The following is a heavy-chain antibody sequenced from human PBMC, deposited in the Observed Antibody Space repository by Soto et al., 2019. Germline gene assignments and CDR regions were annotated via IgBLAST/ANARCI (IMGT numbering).Heavy chain of an antibody. J-gene: IGHJ4*02. D-gene: IGHD3-22*01. CDR2: IYYSGST. V-gene: IGHV4-31*03. Sequence: QVQLQESGPGLVKPSQTLSLTCTVSGGSISSGGYYWSWIRQHPGKGLEWIGYIYYSGSTYYNPSLKSRVTISVDTSKNQFSLKLSSVTAADTAVYYCARAVTYYYDSSGYQPPAQFFDYWGQGTLVTVSS. CDR3: ARAVTYYYDSSGYQPPAQFFDY. CDR1: GGSISSGGYY.